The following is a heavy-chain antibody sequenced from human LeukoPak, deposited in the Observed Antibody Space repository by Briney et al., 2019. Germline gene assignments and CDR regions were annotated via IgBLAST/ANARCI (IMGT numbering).Heavy chain of an antibody. CDR1: GFTFSNFW. D-gene: IGHD6-13*01. CDR3: ARGYSSSWYLD. J-gene: IGHJ4*02. Sequence: GGSLRLSCAASGFTFSNFWMSWVRQAPGKGVEWVGNINQDGSEKNYVDSVKGRFIISRDSAKNSLYLQMDSLRAEDTAVYYCARGYSSSWYLDWGQGTLVTVSS. CDR2: INQDGSEK. V-gene: IGHV3-7*01.